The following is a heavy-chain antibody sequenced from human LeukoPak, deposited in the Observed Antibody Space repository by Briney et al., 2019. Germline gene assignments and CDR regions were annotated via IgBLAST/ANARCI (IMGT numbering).Heavy chain of an antibody. CDR1: GGSFSENY. CDR2: INHSGRT. J-gene: IGHJ4*02. D-gene: IGHD2-21*01. CDR3: ARGRGVVVRDWFDY. V-gene: IGHV4-34*01. Sequence: PSETLSLTCAVYGGSFSENYWTWIRQPPEKGLEWIGEINHSGRTNYNPSLKSRVTISVDSSKNQFSLDLSSVTAADTADYYCARGRGVVVRDWFDYWGQGTLVTVSS.